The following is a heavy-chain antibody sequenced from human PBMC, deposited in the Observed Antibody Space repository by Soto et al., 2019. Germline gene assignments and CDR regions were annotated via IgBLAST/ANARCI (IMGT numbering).Heavy chain of an antibody. J-gene: IGHJ6*02. V-gene: IGHV4-30-2*01. CDR1: GGSISSGGYS. CDR2: IYHSGST. CDR3: ARAHYGDYGYGMDV. Sequence: SETLSLTCAVSGGSISSGGYSWSWIRQPPGKGLEWIGYIYHSGSTYYNPSLKSRVTISVDRSKNQFSLKLSSVTAADTAVYYCARAHYGDYGYGMDVWGQGTTVTVPS. D-gene: IGHD4-17*01.